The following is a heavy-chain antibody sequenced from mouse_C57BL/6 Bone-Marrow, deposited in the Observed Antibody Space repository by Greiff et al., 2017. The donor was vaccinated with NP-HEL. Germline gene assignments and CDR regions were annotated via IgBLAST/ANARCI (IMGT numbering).Heavy chain of an antibody. J-gene: IGHJ1*03. CDR1: GFTFSSYA. CDR3: ARDLDYTSSDV. CDR2: ISDGGSYT. Sequence: DVKLVESGGGLVKPGGSLKLSCAASGFTFSSYAMSWVRQTPEKRLEWVATISDGGSYTYYPDNVKGRFTISRDNAKNNLYLQMSHLKSEDTAMYYCARDLDYTSSDVWGTGTTVTVSS. D-gene: IGHD2-4*01. V-gene: IGHV5-4*01.